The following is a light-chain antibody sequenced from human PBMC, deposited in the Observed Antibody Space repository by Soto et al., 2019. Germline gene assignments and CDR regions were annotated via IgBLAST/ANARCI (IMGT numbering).Light chain of an antibody. CDR1: QSVGTY. Sequence: EIQVTQSPSSLSASVGDRVTITCRASQSVGTYLNWYRHKPGKAPTLLTAGVSSLHSGVTSRFSGSGSETEFTLTISSLQPEDLATYHCQQSYSNPLTFGQGTKVEIK. CDR2: GVS. V-gene: IGKV1-39*01. J-gene: IGKJ1*01. CDR3: QQSYSNPLT.